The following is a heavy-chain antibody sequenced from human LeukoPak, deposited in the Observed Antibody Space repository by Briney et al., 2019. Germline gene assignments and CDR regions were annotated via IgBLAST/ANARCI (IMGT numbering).Heavy chain of an antibody. CDR1: GFTFSDYY. CDR3: ARGRAGSFDY. D-gene: IGHD6-19*01. J-gene: IGHJ4*02. Sequence: PGGSLRLSCAASGFTFSDYYMSWIRQAPGKGLEWVSYISSGSSYTKYADSVKGRFTISRDNAKSSLYLQMNSLRAEDTAVYYCARGRAGSFDYWGQGTLVTASS. CDR2: ISSGSSYT. V-gene: IGHV3-11*05.